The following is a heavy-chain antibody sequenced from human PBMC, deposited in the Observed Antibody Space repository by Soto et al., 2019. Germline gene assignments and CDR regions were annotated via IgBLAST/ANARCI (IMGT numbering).Heavy chain of an antibody. CDR1: GGSFSGYY. V-gene: IGHV4-34*01. CDR3: ARTQKSNWFDP. J-gene: IGHJ5*02. Sequence: SETLSLTCAVYGGSFSGYYWSWIRQPPGKGLEWIGEINHSGSINYNPSLKSRVTISVDTSKNQFSLKLSSVTAADTAVYYCARTQKSNWFDPWGQGTLVTVSS. CDR2: INHSGSI.